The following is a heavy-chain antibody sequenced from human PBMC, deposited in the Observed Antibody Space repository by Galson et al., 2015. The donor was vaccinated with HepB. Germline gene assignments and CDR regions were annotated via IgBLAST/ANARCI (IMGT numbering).Heavy chain of an antibody. J-gene: IGHJ4*02. CDR3: ARASQGYYFDY. V-gene: IGHV3-66*02. CDR1: GLTVSSNY. CDR2: IYPGGTT. Sequence: SLRLSCAASGLTVSSNYMNWVRQAPGKGLEWVSIIYPGGTTHYADSVKGRFTFSRDNSKNTLYLQMNSLKAEDTAVYYCARASQGYYFDYWGQGTLVTVSS.